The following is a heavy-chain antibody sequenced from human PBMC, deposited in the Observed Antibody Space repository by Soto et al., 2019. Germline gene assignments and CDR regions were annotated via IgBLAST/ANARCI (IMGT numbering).Heavy chain of an antibody. J-gene: IGHJ6*02. D-gene: IGHD4-4*01. CDR2: IIPIFGTA. CDR1: GGTFSSYA. CDR3: AREGAQYVYYYYGMDV. V-gene: IGHV1-69*13. Sequence: GASVKVSCKASGGTFSSYAISWVRQAPGQGLEWMGGIIPIFGTANYAQKFQGRVTITADESTSTAYMELSSLRSEDTAVYYCAREGAQYVYYYYGMDVWGQGTPVTVSS.